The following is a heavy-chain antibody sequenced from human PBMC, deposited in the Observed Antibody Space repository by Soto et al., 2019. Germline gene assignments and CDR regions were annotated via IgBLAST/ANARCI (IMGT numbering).Heavy chain of an antibody. J-gene: IGHJ4*02. D-gene: IGHD3-10*01. V-gene: IGHV4-30-4*01. Sequence: SETLSLTCTVSGGSISSGDYYWSWIRQPPGKGLEWIGYIYYSGSTYYNPSLKSRVTISVDTSKNQFSLKLSSVTAADTAVYYCARNPYGSGSLYFDYWGQGTLVTVSS. CDR1: GGSISSGDYY. CDR2: IYYSGST. CDR3: ARNPYGSGSLYFDY.